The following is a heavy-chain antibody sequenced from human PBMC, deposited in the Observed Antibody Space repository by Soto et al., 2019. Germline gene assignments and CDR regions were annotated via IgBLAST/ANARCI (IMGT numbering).Heavy chain of an antibody. J-gene: IGHJ4*02. CDR1: GGSFSGYY. V-gene: IGHV4-34*01. D-gene: IGHD4-4*01. CDR3: ARKNYSGFEL. CDR2: INHSGST. Sequence: SSETLSLTCAVYGGSFSGYYWSWIRQPPGKGLEWMGEINHSGSTNYNPSLKSRVTISVDTSKNQLSLTLTSAAADDTAGYYCARKNYSGFELWGQGTPVTVSS.